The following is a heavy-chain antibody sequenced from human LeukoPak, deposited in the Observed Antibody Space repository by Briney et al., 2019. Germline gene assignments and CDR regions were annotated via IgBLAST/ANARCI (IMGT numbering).Heavy chain of an antibody. CDR2: INTDGSST. V-gene: IGHV3-74*01. D-gene: IGHD3-3*01. CDR3: ASSPDYDFWSGYLNWFDP. CDR1: GFTFSSYW. J-gene: IGHJ5*02. Sequence: GGSLRLSCAASGFTFSSYWMHWVRQAPGKGLVWVSRINTDGSSTSYADSVKGRFTISRDNAKNTLYLQMNSLRAEDTAVYYCASSPDYDFWSGYLNWFDPWGRGTLVTVSS.